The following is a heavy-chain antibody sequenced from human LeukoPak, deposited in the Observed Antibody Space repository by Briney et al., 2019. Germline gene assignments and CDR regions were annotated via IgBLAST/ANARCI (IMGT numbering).Heavy chain of an antibody. CDR2: IMPIFGTA. V-gene: IGHV1-69*06. CDR1: GGTFISYA. CDR3: ARGAGDYYGSGSYYNS. Sequence: ASVKVSCKASGGTFISYAISWVRQAPGQGLEWMGRIMPIFGTANYAQKFQGRVTITADKSTSTAYMERSSLRAEDTAVYYCARGAGDYYGSGSYYNSWGQGTLVTVTS. D-gene: IGHD3-10*01. J-gene: IGHJ5*02.